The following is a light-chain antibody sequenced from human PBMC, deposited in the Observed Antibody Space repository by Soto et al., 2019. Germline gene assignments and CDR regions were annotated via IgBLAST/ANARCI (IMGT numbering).Light chain of an antibody. J-gene: IGKJ3*01. CDR3: QQYYSYPVT. V-gene: IGKV1-8*01. Sequence: AIRMTQSPSSFSASTGDRVTSTCRASQGISSYLAWYQQKPGKAPKLLIYAASTLQSGVPSRFSGSGSGTDFTLTISCQQSEDFATYYCQQYYSYPVTFGPGTKVDIK. CDR2: AAS. CDR1: QGISSY.